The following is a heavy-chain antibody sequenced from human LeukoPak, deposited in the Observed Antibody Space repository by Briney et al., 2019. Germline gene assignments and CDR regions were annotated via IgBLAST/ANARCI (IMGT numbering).Heavy chain of an antibody. D-gene: IGHD6-13*01. Sequence: SETLSLTCAVYGESVSGYYWNWIRQPPGKGLEWIGEINHSGSTNYNPSLKSRVTISVDTSENQFSLKLRSVTAADTAVYYCARRVRSNCLDYWGQGTLVTVSS. J-gene: IGHJ4*02. CDR3: ARRVRSNCLDY. CDR1: GESVSGYY. CDR2: INHSGST. V-gene: IGHV4-34*01.